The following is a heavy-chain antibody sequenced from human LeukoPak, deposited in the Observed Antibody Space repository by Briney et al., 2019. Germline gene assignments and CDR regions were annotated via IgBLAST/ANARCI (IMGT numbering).Heavy chain of an antibody. CDR1: GYTFTSYG. CDR3: ARVDVTEGSSWPGDY. J-gene: IGHJ4*02. Sequence: ASVKVSCKASGYTFTSYGISWVRQAPGQGLEWMGWISAYNGNTNYAQKLQGRVTMTTDTSTSTAYMELRSLRSDDTAVYYCARVDVTEGSSWPGDYWGQGTLVTVSS. V-gene: IGHV1-18*01. D-gene: IGHD6-13*01. CDR2: ISAYNGNT.